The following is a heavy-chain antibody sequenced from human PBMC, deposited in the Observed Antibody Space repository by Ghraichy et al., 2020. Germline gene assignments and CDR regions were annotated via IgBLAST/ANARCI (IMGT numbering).Heavy chain of an antibody. J-gene: IGHJ4*02. Sequence: SQTLSLTCAVYGGSFSGYYWSWIRQPPGKGLEWIGEINHSGSTNYNPSLKSRVTISVDTSKNQFSLKLSSVTAADTAVYYCARYCYSGSSTLLGFDYWGQGTLVTVSS. V-gene: IGHV4-34*01. CDR2: INHSGST. CDR3: ARYCYSGSSTLLGFDY. CDR1: GGSFSGYY. D-gene: IGHD1-26*01.